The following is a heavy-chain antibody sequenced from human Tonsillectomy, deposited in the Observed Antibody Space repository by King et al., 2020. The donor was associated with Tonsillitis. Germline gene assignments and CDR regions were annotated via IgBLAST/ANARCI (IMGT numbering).Heavy chain of an antibody. D-gene: IGHD3-22*01. Sequence: QLQESGPGLVKPSETLSLTCTVSGGSISSYYWSWIRQPPGKGLEWIGYIYFSGSTNYNPSLRSRVTISVDTSKNQFPLKLSSVTAADTAVYYCARHRPDSSGYYYSVNAFDIWGQGTMVTVSP. CDR2: IYFSGST. V-gene: IGHV4-59*08. CDR3: ARHRPDSSGYYYSVNAFDI. J-gene: IGHJ3*02. CDR1: GGSISSYY.